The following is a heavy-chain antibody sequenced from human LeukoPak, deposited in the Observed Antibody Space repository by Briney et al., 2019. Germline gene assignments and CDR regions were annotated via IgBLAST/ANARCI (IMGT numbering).Heavy chain of an antibody. Sequence: GGSLRLSCAASGFTFNIYTMNWVRQAPGKGLEWVSSISSGSSSIHYADSVKGRFTISRDNAKNSLYLQMNSLRAEDTAVHYCARVGPTGYFDYWGQKTLVTVSS. D-gene: IGHD4-17*01. CDR1: GFTFNIYT. CDR2: ISSGSSSI. CDR3: ARVGPTGYFDY. J-gene: IGHJ4*02. V-gene: IGHV3-21*01.